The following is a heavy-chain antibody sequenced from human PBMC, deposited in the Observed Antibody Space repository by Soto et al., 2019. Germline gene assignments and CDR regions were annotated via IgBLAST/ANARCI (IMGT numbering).Heavy chain of an antibody. CDR2: ISGHNGNT. Sequence: ASVEVSCKASGYTFSTYGVSWVRQAPGQGLEWMGWISGHNGNTTYAQKFQGRVTMTTDASTSTAYMELRSLRSDDTAVYYCARDSISLIIVVTQYYQYGMDVWGQGTTVTVSS. CDR3: ARDSISLIIVVTQYYQYGMDV. V-gene: IGHV1-18*01. J-gene: IGHJ6*02. CDR1: GYTFSTYG. D-gene: IGHD3-22*01.